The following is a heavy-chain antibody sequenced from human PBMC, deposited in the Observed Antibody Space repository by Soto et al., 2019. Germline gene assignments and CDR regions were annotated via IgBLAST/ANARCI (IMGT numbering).Heavy chain of an antibody. D-gene: IGHD6-19*01. V-gene: IGHV4-59*01. CDR2: IYYSGST. CDR3: ARSPGIAVAGTYYYYYMDV. CDR1: GGSISSYY. J-gene: IGHJ6*03. Sequence: SETLSLTCTVSGGSISSYYWSWIRQPPGKGLEWIGYIYYSGSTNYNPSLKSRVTISVDTSKNQFSLKLSSVTAADTAVYYCARSPGIAVAGTYYYYYMDVWGKGTAVTVSS.